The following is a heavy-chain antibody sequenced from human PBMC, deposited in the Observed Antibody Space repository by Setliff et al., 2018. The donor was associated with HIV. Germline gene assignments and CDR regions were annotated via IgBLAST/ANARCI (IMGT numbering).Heavy chain of an antibody. Sequence: PGGTLRLSCAGSGGLFNDRSLSWVRQAPGKGLEWFSSISSTSTYIYYAASVRGRFTVSRDNAKNSVFLQMNRLRGEDTGVFYCGRLVTARSFDIWGLGILVTVSS. CDR3: GRLVTARSFDI. CDR2: ISSTSTYI. D-gene: IGHD2-21*02. V-gene: IGHV3-21*06. CDR1: GGLFNDRS. J-gene: IGHJ4*01.